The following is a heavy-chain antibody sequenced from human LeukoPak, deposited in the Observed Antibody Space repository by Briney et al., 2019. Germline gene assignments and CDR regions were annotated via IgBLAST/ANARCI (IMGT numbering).Heavy chain of an antibody. D-gene: IGHD1-7*01. CDR3: AREGAPRITGTTNPFDP. CDR1: AYTFTDYY. CDR2: INPNGGGT. J-gene: IGHJ5*02. V-gene: IGHV1-2*02. Sequence: ASVTVSCKASAYTFTDYYMHWVRQAPGQGLEWMGWINPNGGGTYYAQKFQDRVTMTRDTSINTAYMELSRLRSDDTAMYYCAREGAPRITGTTNPFDPWGQGTLVTVSS.